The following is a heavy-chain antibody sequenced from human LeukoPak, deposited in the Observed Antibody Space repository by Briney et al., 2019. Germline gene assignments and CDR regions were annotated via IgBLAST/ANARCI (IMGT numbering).Heavy chain of an antibody. Sequence: GGSLRLSCEVPGFTSSDYYMSWVRQAPGKGMECVSYISSDSSYTNYADSVRGRSTISRDNAKNSLYLQMNSLRAEDTAVYYCVRGGPYGDYDAYWGQGTLVTVSS. D-gene: IGHD4-17*01. CDR2: ISSDSSYT. J-gene: IGHJ4*02. CDR1: GFTSSDYY. V-gene: IGHV3-11*06. CDR3: VRGGPYGDYDAY.